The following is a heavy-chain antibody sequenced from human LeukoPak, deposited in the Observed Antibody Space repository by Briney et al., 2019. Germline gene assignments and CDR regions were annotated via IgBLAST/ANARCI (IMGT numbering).Heavy chain of an antibody. Sequence: GESLKISCKGSGSSFTSYWIGWVRQMPGKGLEWMGIIYPGDSDTRYSPSFQGRVTISADKSISTAYLQWSSLEASDTAMYYCARQGYSSNWDNFDYWGQGTLVTISS. D-gene: IGHD6-13*01. CDR1: GSSFTSYW. CDR3: ARQGYSSNWDNFDY. V-gene: IGHV5-51*01. J-gene: IGHJ4*02. CDR2: IYPGDSDT.